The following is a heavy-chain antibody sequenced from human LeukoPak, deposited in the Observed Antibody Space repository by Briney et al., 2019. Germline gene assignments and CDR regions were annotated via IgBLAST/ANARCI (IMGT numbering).Heavy chain of an antibody. CDR3: ARGAPEEYYYYYMDV. CDR1: GFTFSSYG. J-gene: IGHJ6*03. Sequence: PGGSLRLSCAASGFTFSSYGMHWVRQAPGKGLEWVAFIRYDGSNKYYADSVKGRFTISRDNSKNTLYLQMNSLRAEDTAVYYCARGAPEEYYYYYMDVWGKGTTVTVSS. CDR2: IRYDGSNK. V-gene: IGHV3-30*02.